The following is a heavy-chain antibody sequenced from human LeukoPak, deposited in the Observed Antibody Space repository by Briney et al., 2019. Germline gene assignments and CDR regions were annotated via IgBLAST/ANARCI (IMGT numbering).Heavy chain of an antibody. Sequence: GGSLRLSCAASGFTFSSYAMSWVRQAPGKGLEWVSAISGSGGSIYYADSVQGRFTISRDNSKNTLYLQMNSLRAEDTAVYSCAKSRGYSYGYGGEAFDIWGQGTMVTVSS. D-gene: IGHD5-18*01. V-gene: IGHV3-23*01. CDR2: ISGSGGSI. J-gene: IGHJ3*02. CDR1: GFTFSSYA. CDR3: AKSRGYSYGYGGEAFDI.